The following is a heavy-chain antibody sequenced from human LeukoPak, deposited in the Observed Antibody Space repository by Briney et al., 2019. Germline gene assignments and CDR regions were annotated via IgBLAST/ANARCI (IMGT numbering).Heavy chain of an antibody. D-gene: IGHD1/OR15-1a*01. Sequence: GESLKISCTGFEYNFTTYWIGWVRQMPGKGLEWMGIIYPGDSDTRYSPSFQGQVTISADKSISTAYLQWSSLKASDTAMYYCARQRGTNTKGDYWGQGTLVAVSS. CDR3: ARQRGTNTKGDY. CDR2: IYPGDSDT. CDR1: EYNFTTYW. V-gene: IGHV5-51*01. J-gene: IGHJ4*02.